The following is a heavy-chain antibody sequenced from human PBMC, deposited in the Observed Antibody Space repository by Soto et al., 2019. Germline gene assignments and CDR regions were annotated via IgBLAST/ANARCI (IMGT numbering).Heavy chain of an antibody. CDR1: GGSLRSVSYY. CDR2: IYHGGAT. CDR3: ARDMHAGFTHYFDP. D-gene: IGHD1-26*01. J-gene: IGHJ5*02. Sequence: SDTLALRCTVSGGSLRSVSYYWIWILQPPGKGLEWIGYIYHGGATTYNASLKSRVTISVDTSKNQFFLKVNSVTAADTAVYYCARDMHAGFTHYFDPWGQGTLVTVSS. V-gene: IGHV4-61*01.